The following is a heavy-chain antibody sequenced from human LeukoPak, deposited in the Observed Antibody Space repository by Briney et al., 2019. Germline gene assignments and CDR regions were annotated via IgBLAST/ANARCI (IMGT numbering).Heavy chain of an antibody. CDR1: GFTFSSYA. CDR2: ISYDGSNK. CDR3: AKGSKAGKKETYYYDSSGYYLMDY. V-gene: IGHV3-30*04. J-gene: IGHJ4*02. D-gene: IGHD3-22*01. Sequence: GRSLRLSCAASGFTFSSYAMHWVRQAPGKGLEWVAVISYDGSNKYYADSVKGRFTISRDNSKNTLYLQMNSLRAEDTAVYYCAKGSKAGKKETYYYDSSGYYLMDYWGQGTLVIVSS.